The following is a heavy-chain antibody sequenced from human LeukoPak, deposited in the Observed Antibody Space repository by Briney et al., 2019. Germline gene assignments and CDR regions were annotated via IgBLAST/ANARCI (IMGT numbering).Heavy chain of an antibody. CDR2: IFYSGST. CDR1: GDSISSSSYY. CDR3: ARVRYSSSSFDY. V-gene: IGHV4-39*07. Sequence: SETLSLTCSVSGDSISSSSYYWGWIRQPPGKGLEWIGSIFYSGSTYYNPSLKSRVTISVDTSKNQFSLKLSSVTAADTAVYYCARVRYSSSSFDYWGQGTLVTVSS. D-gene: IGHD6-6*01. J-gene: IGHJ4*02.